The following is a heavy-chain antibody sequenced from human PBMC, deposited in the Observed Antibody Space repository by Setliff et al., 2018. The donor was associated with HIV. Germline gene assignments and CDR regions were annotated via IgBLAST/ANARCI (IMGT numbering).Heavy chain of an antibody. J-gene: IGHJ6*02. CDR1: GGSISSYY. D-gene: IGHD5-12*01. CDR3: ARDNLYSGYDPGYYYYGMDV. CDR2: IYYSGST. V-gene: IGHV4-59*01. Sequence: NPSETLSLTCTVSGGSISSYYWSWIRQPPGKGLEWIGYIYYSGSTNYNPSLKSRVTISVDTSKNQFSLKLSSVTAADTAVYYCARDNLYSGYDPGYYYYGMDVWGQGTTVTVSS.